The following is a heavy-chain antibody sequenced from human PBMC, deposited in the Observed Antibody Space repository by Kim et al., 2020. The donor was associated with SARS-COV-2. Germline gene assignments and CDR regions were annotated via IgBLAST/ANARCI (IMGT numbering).Heavy chain of an antibody. J-gene: IGHJ5*02. D-gene: IGHD2-21*02. Sequence: SETLSLTCTVSGDSITSDVYYWSWLRQSPEKGLEWIGYVFYRGNRHYNPSLKSRVTMSLDTSKNQFSLQLSSVTAADTAVYYCARDRGDGRGNWFDPWGQGTQVTVSS. CDR2: VFYRGNR. CDR1: GDSITSDVYY. CDR3: ARDRGDGRGNWFDP. V-gene: IGHV4-30-4*01.